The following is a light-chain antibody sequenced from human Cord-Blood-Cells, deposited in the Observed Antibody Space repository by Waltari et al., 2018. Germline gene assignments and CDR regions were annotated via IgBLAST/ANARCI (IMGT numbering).Light chain of an antibody. Sequence: QSVLTQPPSASGTPGQRVTISCSGSSSNIGSNTVNWYQQLPGTAPKLLIYRNNRRPSGVPDRCSGSKSGTSASLAISGLQAEDEADYYCAAWDDSLNGRVFGGGTKLTVL. J-gene: IGLJ3*02. CDR3: AAWDDSLNGRV. CDR2: RNN. V-gene: IGLV1-44*01. CDR1: SSNIGSNT.